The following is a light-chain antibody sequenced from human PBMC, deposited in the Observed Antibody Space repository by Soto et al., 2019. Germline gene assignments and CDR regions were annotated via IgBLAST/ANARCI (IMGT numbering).Light chain of an antibody. CDR1: QDISNY. Sequence: DIQMTQSPSSLSASVGDRVTITCQASQDISNYLNWYQQKPGKDPKLPIYDASNVATEIPCRFSGSGSGTDFAVPISSLQPEDIATYYCQQYDNLPYTLGQGPQLASK. V-gene: IGKV1-33*01. J-gene: IGKJ2*01. CDR3: QQYDNLPYT. CDR2: DAS.